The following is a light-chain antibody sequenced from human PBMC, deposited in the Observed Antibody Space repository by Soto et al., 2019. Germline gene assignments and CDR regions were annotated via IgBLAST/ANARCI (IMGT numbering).Light chain of an antibody. Sequence: QSALTQPRSVSGSPGQSVTISCTGTSSDVGGYNYVSWYQQHSGKAPKLMIYDVSKRPSGVPDRFSGSKSGNTASLTISGLQAEDEADYYCCSYAGSCTPNCVFGGGTKLTVL. J-gene: IGLJ3*02. CDR2: DVS. CDR1: SSDVGGYNY. V-gene: IGLV2-11*01. CDR3: CSYAGSCTPNCV.